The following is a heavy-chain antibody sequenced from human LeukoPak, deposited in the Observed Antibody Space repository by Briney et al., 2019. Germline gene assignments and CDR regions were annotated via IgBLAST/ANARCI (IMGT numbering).Heavy chain of an antibody. Sequence: SETLSLTCAVYGGSFSGYYWSWIRQPPGKGLEWIGEINHSGSTNYNPSLKSRVTISVDTSKNQFSLKLSSVTAADTAVYYCASRITMVRGVGGDAFDIWGQGTMVTVSS. J-gene: IGHJ3*02. CDR2: INHSGST. V-gene: IGHV4-34*01. D-gene: IGHD3-10*01. CDR3: ASRITMVRGVGGDAFDI. CDR1: GGSFSGYY.